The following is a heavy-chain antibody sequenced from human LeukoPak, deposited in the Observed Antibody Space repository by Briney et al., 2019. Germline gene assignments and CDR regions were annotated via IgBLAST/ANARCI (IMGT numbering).Heavy chain of an antibody. V-gene: IGHV3-33*03. Sequence: PGGSLRLSCAASGFTFSSYGMPWVRQAPGKGLEWVAVIWYDGSNKYYADSVKGRFTISRDNAKNSLYLQMNSLRAEDTALYYCAKARQVIIRNDAFDIWGQGTMVTVSS. J-gene: IGHJ3*02. D-gene: IGHD3-9*01. CDR3: AKARQVIIRNDAFDI. CDR2: IWYDGSNK. CDR1: GFTFSSYG.